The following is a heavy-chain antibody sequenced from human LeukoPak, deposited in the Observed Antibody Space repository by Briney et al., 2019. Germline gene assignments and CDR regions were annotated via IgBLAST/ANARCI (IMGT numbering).Heavy chain of an antibody. CDR1: GGSFSGYY. V-gene: IGHV4-34*01. D-gene: IGHD2-2*01. CDR3: ARGRCSSTSCYRVGYYMDV. Sequence: KPSETLSLTCAVYGGSFSGYYWSWIRQPPGKGLEWIGEINHSGSTNYNPSLKSRVTISVDTSKNQFSLKRSSVTAADTAVYYCARGRCSSTSCYRVGYYMDVWGKVTTATVSS. J-gene: IGHJ6*03. CDR2: INHSGST.